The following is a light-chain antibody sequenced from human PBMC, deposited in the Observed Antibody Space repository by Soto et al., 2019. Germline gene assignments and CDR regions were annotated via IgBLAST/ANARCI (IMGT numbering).Light chain of an antibody. CDR1: QSISIW. V-gene: IGKV1-5*01. CDR2: DAS. CDR3: QQYNSYRT. Sequence: DIQMTQSPSTLSASVGDRVTIACRARQSISIWLAWYQQKPGKAPRLLIYDASILESGVPSRFSGNGSGTEFTLTISSLHPDDFATYYCQQYNSYRTCGQGTKVDIK. J-gene: IGKJ1*01.